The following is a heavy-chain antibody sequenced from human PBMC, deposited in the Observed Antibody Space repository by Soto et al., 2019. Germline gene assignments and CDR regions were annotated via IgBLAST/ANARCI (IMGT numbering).Heavy chain of an antibody. J-gene: IGHJ5*02. CDR1: GGTFSSYA. Sequence: SVKVSCKASGGTFSSYAISWVRQAPGQGLEWMGGIIPIFGTANYAQKFQGRVTITADKSTSTAYMELSSLRSGDTAVYYCAWGPYSSPRNWFDPWGQGPLVTVS. D-gene: IGHD6-13*01. V-gene: IGHV1-69*06. CDR3: AWGPYSSPRNWFDP. CDR2: IIPIFGTA.